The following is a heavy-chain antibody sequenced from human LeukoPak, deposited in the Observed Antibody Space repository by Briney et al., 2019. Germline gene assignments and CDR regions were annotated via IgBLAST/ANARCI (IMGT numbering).Heavy chain of an antibody. V-gene: IGHV4-34*01. CDR1: GGSFSGYY. Sequence: PSETLSLTCAVYGGSFSGYYWSWIRQPPGKGLEWIGEINHSGSTNYNPSLKSRVTISVDTSKNQFSLKPSSVTAADTAVYYCARAGRIAAPDYWGQGTLVTVSS. CDR2: INHSGST. J-gene: IGHJ4*02. CDR3: ARAGRIAAPDY. D-gene: IGHD6-6*01.